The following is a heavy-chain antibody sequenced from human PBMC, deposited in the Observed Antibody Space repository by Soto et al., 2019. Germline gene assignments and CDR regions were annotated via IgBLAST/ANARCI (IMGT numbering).Heavy chain of an antibody. V-gene: IGHV5-51*01. CDR2: IYPGDSDT. J-gene: IGHJ5*02. D-gene: IGHD3-10*01. CDR3: ARLGEGSSGSYYWFDP. Sequence: PGESLKISCKGSGYSFTSYWIGWVGRMPGKGLEWMGIIYPGDSDTRYSPSFQGQVTISADKSISTAYLQWSSLKASDTAMYYCARLGEGSSGSYYWFDPWGQGTLVTVSS. CDR1: GYSFTSYW.